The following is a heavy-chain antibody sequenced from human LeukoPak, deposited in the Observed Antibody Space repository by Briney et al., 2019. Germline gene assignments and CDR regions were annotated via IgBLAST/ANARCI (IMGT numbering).Heavy chain of an antibody. CDR3: ARGIAAAGFPYFDY. CDR1: GGSISSSSYY. V-gene: IGHV4-39*07. CDR2: IYYSGST. D-gene: IGHD6-13*01. Sequence: PSETLSLTCTVSGGSISSSSYYWGWIRQPPGKGLEWIGSIYYSGSTYYNPSLKSRVTISVDTSKNQFSLKLSSVTAADTAVYYCARGIAAAGFPYFDYWGQGTLVTVSS. J-gene: IGHJ4*02.